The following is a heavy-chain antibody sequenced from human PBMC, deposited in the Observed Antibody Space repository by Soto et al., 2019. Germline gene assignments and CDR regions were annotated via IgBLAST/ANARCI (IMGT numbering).Heavy chain of an antibody. CDR1: GYSFTSYW. V-gene: IGHV5-10-1*01. CDR3: ARHVAAAGTVYYYYYGMDV. D-gene: IGHD6-13*01. Sequence: SLKISCKGSGYSFTSYWISWVRQMPGKGLEWMGRIDPSDSYTNYSPSFQGHVTISADKSISTAYLQWSSLKASDTAMYYCARHVAAAGTVYYYYYGMDVWGQGTTVTVSS. CDR2: IDPSDSYT. J-gene: IGHJ6*02.